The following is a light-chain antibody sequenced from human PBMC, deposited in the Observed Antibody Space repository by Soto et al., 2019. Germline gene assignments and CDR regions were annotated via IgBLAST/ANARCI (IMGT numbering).Light chain of an antibody. CDR2: GAS. CDR1: QGIRSY. J-gene: IGKJ3*01. V-gene: IGKV1-9*01. CDR3: QQLNTFPPFFT. Sequence: DIQLTQSPSFLSASVGDRVTITCRASQGIRSYLAWYQQRPGKAPELLIYGASTLRPGGASRFSGSGSGTAFTITISSLQPEDFATYFCQQLNTFPPFFTFGPGTKVDIK.